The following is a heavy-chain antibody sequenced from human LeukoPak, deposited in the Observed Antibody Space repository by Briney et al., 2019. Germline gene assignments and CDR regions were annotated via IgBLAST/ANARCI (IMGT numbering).Heavy chain of an antibody. CDR2: INQDGSEE. J-gene: IGHJ3*01. V-gene: IGHV3-7*01. Sequence: GGSLRLSCAASGFTFRTYWMSWIRQAPGKEPEWVADINQDGSEEYYLQSVRGRFTVSRDNAQNAVFLQMTNLRADDTAVYYCAGWKMELQRNAFDFWGQGTVVTVSS. CDR1: GFTFRTYW. D-gene: IGHD1-26*01. CDR3: AGWKMELQRNAFDF.